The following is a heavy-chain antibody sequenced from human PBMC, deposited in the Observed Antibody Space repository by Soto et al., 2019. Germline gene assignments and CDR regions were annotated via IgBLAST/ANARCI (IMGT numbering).Heavy chain of an antibody. CDR3: AGHDYGDLNWFDP. Sequence: QVQLQESGPGLVKPSETLSLTCTVSGGSISSYYWSWIRQHPGKGLEWIGYIYYSGSTNYHPSLKSRVTISVDTSKNQFSLKLSSVTAADTAVYYCAGHDYGDLNWFDPWGQGTLVTVSS. V-gene: IGHV4-59*01. CDR2: IYYSGST. CDR1: GGSISSYY. J-gene: IGHJ5*02. D-gene: IGHD4-17*01.